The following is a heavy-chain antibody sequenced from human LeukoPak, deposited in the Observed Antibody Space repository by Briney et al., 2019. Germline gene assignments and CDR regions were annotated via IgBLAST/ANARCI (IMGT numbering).Heavy chain of an antibody. CDR3: ARVGYYDFWSGPLGSFDY. CDR1: GGSISSYY. Sequence: SETLSLTCTVSGGSISSYYWSWIRQPPGKGLEWIGYIYYSGSTNYNPSLKSRVTISVDTSKNQFSLKLSSVTAADTAVYYCARVGYYDFWSGPLGSFDYWGQGTLVTVSS. D-gene: IGHD3-3*01. CDR2: IYYSGST. V-gene: IGHV4-59*01. J-gene: IGHJ4*02.